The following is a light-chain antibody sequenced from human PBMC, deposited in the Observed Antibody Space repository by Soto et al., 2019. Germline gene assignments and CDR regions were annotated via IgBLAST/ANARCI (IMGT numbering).Light chain of an antibody. CDR3: MKTLQTPIT. CDR1: QSLLHSNAYNY. Sequence: DIVMTQSPLSLPVTPGEPASISCMSSQSLLHSNAYNYLDWYLQKPGQSPQLLIYLGSNRASGGPDRFRGRGSGKDFNLKISGVEAEDVGVYYCMKTLQTPITSGKGTPLEIK. CDR2: LGS. J-gene: IGKJ5*01. V-gene: IGKV2-28*01.